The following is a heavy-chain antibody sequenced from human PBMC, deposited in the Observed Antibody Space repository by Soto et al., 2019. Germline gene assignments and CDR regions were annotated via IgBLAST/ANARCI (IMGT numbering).Heavy chain of an antibody. V-gene: IGHV4-34*01. CDR2: INHSGST. D-gene: IGHD6-19*01. CDR1: GGSFSGYY. Sequence: SETLPLTCAVYGGSFSGYYWSWIRQPPGKGLEWIGEINHSGSTNYNPALKSRVTISVDTSKNQFSLKLSSVTAADTAVYYCARGTGAVAGTGYFQHWGQGTLVTVSS. J-gene: IGHJ1*01. CDR3: ARGTGAVAGTGYFQH.